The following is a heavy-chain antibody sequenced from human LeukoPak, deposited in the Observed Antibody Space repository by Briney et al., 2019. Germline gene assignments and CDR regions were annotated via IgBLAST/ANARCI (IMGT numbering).Heavy chain of an antibody. CDR3: AKDKAYCGGDCYSYAFDI. CDR1: GFTFDDYA. Sequence: PGGSLRLSCAASGFTFDDYAMHWVRQAPGKDLEWVSGISWNSGSIGYADSVKGRFTISRDNAKNSLYLQMNSLRAEDTALYYCAKDKAYCGGDCYSYAFDIWGQGTMVTVSS. CDR2: ISWNSGSI. J-gene: IGHJ3*02. D-gene: IGHD2-21*01. V-gene: IGHV3-9*01.